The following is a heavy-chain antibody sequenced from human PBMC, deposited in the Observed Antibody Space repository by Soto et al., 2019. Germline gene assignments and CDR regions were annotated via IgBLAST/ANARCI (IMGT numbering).Heavy chain of an antibody. Sequence: QVQLVQSGAEVKKPGASVKVSXXXXXXXXTSYGISWXRQAXGQGLEWMGWISAYNGNTNYAQKLQGRVTMTTDTSTSTAYMELRSLRSDDTAVYXXARXXXVGATPFDYWGQGTLVTVSS. CDR1: XXXXTSYG. CDR2: ISAYNGNT. D-gene: IGHD1-26*01. J-gene: IGHJ4*02. CDR3: ARXXXVGATPFDY. V-gene: IGHV1-18*01.